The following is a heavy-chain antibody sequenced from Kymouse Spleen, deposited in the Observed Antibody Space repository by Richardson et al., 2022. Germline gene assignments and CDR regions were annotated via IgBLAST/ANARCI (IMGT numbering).Heavy chain of an antibody. D-gene: IGHD4-11,IGHD4-11*01. CDR3: ARDHDYSPGMDV. J-gene: IGHJ6*02. V-gene: IGHV3-21*03. CDR2: ISSSSSYI. Sequence: EVQLVESGGGLVKPGGSLRLSCAASGFTFSSYSMNWVRQAPGKGLEWVSSISSSSSYIYYADSVKGRFTISRDNAKNSLYLQMNSLRAEDTAVYYCARDHDYSPGMDVWGQGTTVTVSS. CDR1: GFTFSSYS.